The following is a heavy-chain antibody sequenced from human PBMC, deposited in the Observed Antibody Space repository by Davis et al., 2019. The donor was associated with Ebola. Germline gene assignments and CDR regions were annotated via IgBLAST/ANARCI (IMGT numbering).Heavy chain of an antibody. D-gene: IGHD6-19*01. CDR3: AKPHLEVIFSGWANYYYYGMDV. V-gene: IGHV3-30*18. CDR1: GFTFSSFR. Sequence: GESLKISCAASGFTFSSFRMHWVRQAPGTGLEWVALISYDGNNKYYADSVKGRFTISRDNSKNTLYLQMNSLRADDTAVYYCAKPHLEVIFSGWANYYYYGMDVWGQGTTVTVSS. CDR2: ISYDGNNK. J-gene: IGHJ6*02.